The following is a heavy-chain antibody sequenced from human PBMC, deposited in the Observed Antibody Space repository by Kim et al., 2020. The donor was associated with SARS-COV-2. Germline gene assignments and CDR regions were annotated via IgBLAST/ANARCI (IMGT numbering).Heavy chain of an antibody. Sequence: YADSVKGRFTISRDNAKNSLYLQMNSRRAEDTAVYYCAREGGIAVAGIDYWGQGTLVTVSS. V-gene: IGHV3-11*01. J-gene: IGHJ4*02. CDR3: AREGGIAVAGIDY. D-gene: IGHD6-19*01.